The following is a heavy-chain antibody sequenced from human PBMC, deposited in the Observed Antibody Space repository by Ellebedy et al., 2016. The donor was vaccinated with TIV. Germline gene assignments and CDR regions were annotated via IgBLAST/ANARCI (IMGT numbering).Heavy chain of an antibody. J-gene: IGHJ3*01. CDR2: IYYSGST. V-gene: IGHV4-59*01. Sequence: SETLSLTXTVSGASMNTYYWSWIRQPPGKGLEWIGYIYYSGSTNYSPSLQSRLTLSLDMSKSQFSLRLNSVTAADTAIYYCASTSVTVAGLFDFWGHGTTVTVSS. D-gene: IGHD6-19*01. CDR1: GASMNTYY. CDR3: ASTSVTVAGLFDF.